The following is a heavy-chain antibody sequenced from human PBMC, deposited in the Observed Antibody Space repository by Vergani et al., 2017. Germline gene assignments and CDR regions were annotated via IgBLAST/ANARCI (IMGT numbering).Heavy chain of an antibody. D-gene: IGHD4-23*01. Sequence: EVQLLQSEGAVVQPGGSLRLSCVASGFTFSSHAMSWVRQGHGQGLEWVSSISSSSSYIYYADSVKGRFTISRDNAKNSLYLQMNSLRAEDTAVYYCASLNNYGGKGGRDYWGQGTLVTVSS. CDR2: ISSSSSYI. J-gene: IGHJ4*02. CDR1: GFTFSSHA. CDR3: ASLNNYGGKGGRDY. V-gene: IGHV3-21*01.